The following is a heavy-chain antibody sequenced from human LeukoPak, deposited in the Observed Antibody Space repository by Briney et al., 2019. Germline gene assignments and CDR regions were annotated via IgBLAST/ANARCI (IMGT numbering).Heavy chain of an antibody. CDR2: INESGGRT. CDR3: ARGRDNYDYTFDY. Sequence: GGSLRLSCAASGFTFSSYTMGWVRQAPGKGLEWVSDINESGGRTYYVDSVKGRFTISRDNARKSVHLHINGLRAEDTAVYYCARGRDNYDYTFDYWGQGTRVTVSS. CDR1: GFTFSSYT. D-gene: IGHD5-12*01. V-gene: IGHV3-23*01. J-gene: IGHJ4*02.